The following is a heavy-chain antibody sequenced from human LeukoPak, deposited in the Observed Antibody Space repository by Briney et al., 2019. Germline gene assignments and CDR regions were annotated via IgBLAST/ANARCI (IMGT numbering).Heavy chain of an antibody. CDR3: AKDQKRGYSYGYLFYYYYMDV. CDR1: GFTFSSYE. V-gene: IGHV3-48*03. CDR2: ISSSGSTI. J-gene: IGHJ6*03. Sequence: GGSLRLSCAASGFTFSSYEMNWVRQAPGKGLEWVSYISSSGSTIYYADSVKGRFTISRDNAKNSLYLQMNSLRAEDTAVYYCAKDQKRGYSYGYLFYYYYMDVWGKGTTVTISS. D-gene: IGHD5-18*01.